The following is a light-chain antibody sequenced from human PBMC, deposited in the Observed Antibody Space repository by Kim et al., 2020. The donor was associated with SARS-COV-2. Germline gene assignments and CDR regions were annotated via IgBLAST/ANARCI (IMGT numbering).Light chain of an antibody. CDR3: QQYYGSPWT. CDR2: DTS. J-gene: IGKJ1*01. CDR1: QSVSSSY. V-gene: IGKV3-20*01. Sequence: FSPGERATLSCRASQSVSSSYLAWYQHKPGQAPRLVVYDTSSRATDIPDRFSGSGSGTDFTLTISRLEPEDFAVYYCQQYYGSPWTFGQGTKVDIK.